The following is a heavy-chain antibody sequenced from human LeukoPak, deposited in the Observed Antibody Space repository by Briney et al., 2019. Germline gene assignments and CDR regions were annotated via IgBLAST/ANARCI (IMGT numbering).Heavy chain of an antibody. V-gene: IGHV4-34*01. CDR2: INHSGST. J-gene: IGHJ4*02. CDR1: GGSFSGYY. D-gene: IGHD6-13*01. Sequence: SETLSLTCAVYGGSFSGYYWSWIRQPPGKGLEWIGEINHSGSTNYNPSLKSRVTISVDTSKNQFSLKLSSVTAADTAVYYCASSSSWEFDYWGQGTLVTVSS. CDR3: ASSSSWEFDY.